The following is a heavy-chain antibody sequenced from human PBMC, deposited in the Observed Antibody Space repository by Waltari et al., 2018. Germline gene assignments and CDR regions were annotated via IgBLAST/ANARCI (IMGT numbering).Heavy chain of an antibody. D-gene: IGHD2-8*01. J-gene: IGHJ5*02. CDR1: GYTFTSYD. Sequence: QVQLVQSGAEVKKPGASVKVSCKASGYTFTSYDINWVRQATGQGLEWMRWRNHKSGNTGYAQKFQGRVTITRNTSISTAYMELSSLRSEDTAVYYCARGRGYCTNGVCQGWFDPWGQGTLVTVSS. V-gene: IGHV1-8*03. CDR3: ARGRGYCTNGVCQGWFDP. CDR2: RNHKSGNT.